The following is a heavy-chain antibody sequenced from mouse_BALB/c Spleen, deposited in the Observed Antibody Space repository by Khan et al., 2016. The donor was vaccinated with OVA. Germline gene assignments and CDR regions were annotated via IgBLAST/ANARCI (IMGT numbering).Heavy chain of an antibody. CDR1: GYSITSGYY. J-gene: IGHJ3*01. V-gene: IGHV3-6*02. D-gene: IGHD2-1*01. CDR3: ASKSYGKGAY. CDR2: ISYDGSN. Sequence: EVQLQESGPGLVKPSQSLSLTCSVTGYSITSGYYWNWIRQFPGNRLEWMGYISYDGSNNYNPSLKNRISITRDTSKKQVFLKLNSVTTEDTATXYGASKSYGKGAYWGQGTLVTVSA.